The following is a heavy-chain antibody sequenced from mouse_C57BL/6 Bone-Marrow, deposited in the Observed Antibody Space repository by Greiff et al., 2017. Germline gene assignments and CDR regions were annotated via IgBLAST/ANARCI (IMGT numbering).Heavy chain of an antibody. CDR1: GFTFTDYY. Sequence: EVMLVESGGGLVQPGGSLSLSCAASGFTFTDYYMSWVRQPPGKALEWLGFIRNKANGYTTEYSTSVKGRFTISRDNSQSILYLQMNALRAGDSATYYCARSVVTTGEWFAYWGQGTLVTVSA. CDR2: IRNKANGYTT. V-gene: IGHV7-3*01. D-gene: IGHD2-2*01. J-gene: IGHJ3*01. CDR3: ARSVVTTGEWFAY.